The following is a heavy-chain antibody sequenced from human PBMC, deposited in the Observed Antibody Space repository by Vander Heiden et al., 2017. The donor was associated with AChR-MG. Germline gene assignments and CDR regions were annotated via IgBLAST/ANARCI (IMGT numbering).Heavy chain of an antibody. V-gene: IGHV2-5*02. CDR3: AHRDCWSGFTGFDY. J-gene: IGHJ4*02. D-gene: IGHD3-3*01. Sequence: GPTLVKPTQTLTLTCTFSGFSLSTSGVGVGWIRQPPGKALEWLALIYWDDDRRYSPSLKSRLTITKDTSKNQVVLTMTNIHTVDTATDYCAHRDCWSGFTGFDYWGQGTLVTVSS. CDR2: IYWDDDR. CDR1: GFSLSTSGVG.